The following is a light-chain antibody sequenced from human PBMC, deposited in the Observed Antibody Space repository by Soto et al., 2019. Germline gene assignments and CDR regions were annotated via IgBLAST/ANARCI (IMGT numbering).Light chain of an antibody. V-gene: IGLV2-11*01. CDR1: SSDVGGYNY. J-gene: IGLJ1*01. CDR2: DVS. CDR3: CSSAGSYTYV. Sequence: QSVLTQPRSVSGSPGQSVTISCTGTSSDVGGYNYVSWYQQHPGKAPKLMIYDVSKRPSGVPDRFSGSKSGNTASLPISGLQAEDEPDYYCCSSAGSYTYVVGTGTKVTVL.